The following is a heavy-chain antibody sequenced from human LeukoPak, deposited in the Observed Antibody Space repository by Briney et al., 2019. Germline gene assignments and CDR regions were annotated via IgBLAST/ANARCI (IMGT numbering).Heavy chain of an antibody. CDR1: GGSFSGYY. CDR3: ARHYGP. Sequence: SETLSLTCAVYGGSFSGYYWSWIRQPPGKGLEWIGSIYDSGSTYYNPSLKSRVTISVDTSKKQFSLKLNSVTAADTAVYYCARHYGPWGQGTLVTVSS. CDR2: IYDSGST. D-gene: IGHD3-16*01. J-gene: IGHJ5*02. V-gene: IGHV4-34*01.